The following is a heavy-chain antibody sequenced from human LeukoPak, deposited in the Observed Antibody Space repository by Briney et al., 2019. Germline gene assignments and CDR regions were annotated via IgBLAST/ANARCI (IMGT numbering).Heavy chain of an antibody. CDR2: IYHSGST. Sequence: SETLSLTCTVSGYSISSGYYWGWIRQPPGKGLEWIGSIYHSGSTYYNPSLKSRVTISVDTSKNQFSLKLSSVTAADTAVYYCARSQMDVWGKGTTVTVSS. J-gene: IGHJ6*04. CDR3: ARSQMDV. CDR1: GYSISSGYY. V-gene: IGHV4-38-2*02.